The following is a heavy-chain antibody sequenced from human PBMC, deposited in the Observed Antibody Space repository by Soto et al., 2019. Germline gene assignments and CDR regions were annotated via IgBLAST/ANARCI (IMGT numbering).Heavy chain of an antibody. CDR3: TKQQHINNQ. Sequence: WESXRLSCAASGCTFISACVIWVGQAPGKGLELVGRIKSKTNGGKTDFAAPVKGRFTISRDDSKNTLFLQMNSLKTEDTAVYSCTKQQHINNQWGHGTLVTVHS. J-gene: IGHJ4*01. V-gene: IGHV3-15*01. CDR2: IKSKTNGGKT. D-gene: IGHD1-1*01. CDR1: GCTFISAC.